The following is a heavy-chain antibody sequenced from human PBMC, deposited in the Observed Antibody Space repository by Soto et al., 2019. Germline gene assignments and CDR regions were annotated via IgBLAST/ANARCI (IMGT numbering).Heavy chain of an antibody. Sequence: SETLSLTCTVSGDALSSGGYFYTWVRQPPGKGLEWLGYIYYSGGTNYNPSLKSRVTISLDKSKSQFSLRLISVTAADTAVYYCTREQSDDNYFDPWCQGTLVTVSS. CDR3: TREQSDDNYFDP. J-gene: IGHJ5*02. V-gene: IGHV4-61*08. CDR2: IYYSGGT. CDR1: GDALSSGGYF. D-gene: IGHD6-19*01.